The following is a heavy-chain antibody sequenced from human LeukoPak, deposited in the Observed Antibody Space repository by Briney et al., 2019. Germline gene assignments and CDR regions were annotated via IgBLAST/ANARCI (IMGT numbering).Heavy chain of an antibody. CDR3: ARDLVGYNSDY. J-gene: IGHJ4*02. CDR2: ISSSSSYI. Sequence: GGSLRLSCAASGFTFSSYSMNWVRQAPGKGLEWVSSISSSSSYIYYADSVKGQFTISRDNAKNSLYLQMNSLRAEDTAVYYCARDLVGYNSDYWGQGTLVTVSS. CDR1: GFTFSSYS. D-gene: IGHD5-24*01. V-gene: IGHV3-21*01.